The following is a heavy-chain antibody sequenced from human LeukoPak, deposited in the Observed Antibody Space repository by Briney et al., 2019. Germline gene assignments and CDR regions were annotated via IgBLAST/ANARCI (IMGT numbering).Heavy chain of an antibody. CDR2: ITYSGGST. J-gene: IGHJ4*02. CDR3: AKVGIIVAGDYYDY. V-gene: IGHV3-23*01. Sequence: GGSLRLSCAASGFTFSSYWMSWVRQAPGKGREGVSVITYSGGSTYYADSVKGRFTISRDNSKNTLYLQMNSLRAEDTAVYYCAKVGIIVAGDYYDYWGQGTLVTVSS. D-gene: IGHD5-12*01. CDR1: GFTFSSYW.